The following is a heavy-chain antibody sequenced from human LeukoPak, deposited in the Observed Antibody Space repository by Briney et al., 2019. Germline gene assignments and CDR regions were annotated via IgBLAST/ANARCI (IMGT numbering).Heavy chain of an antibody. CDR3: ARGGSNYVGEFDY. J-gene: IGHJ4*02. Sequence: SETLSLTCTVSGGSISSYYWSWIRQPPGKGLEWIGYIYYSGSTNYNPSLKSRVTISVDTSKNQFSLKLSSVTAADTAVYYCARGGSNYVGEFDYWGQGTLSPSPQ. CDR1: GGSISSYY. V-gene: IGHV4-59*01. D-gene: IGHD3-16*01. CDR2: IYYSGST.